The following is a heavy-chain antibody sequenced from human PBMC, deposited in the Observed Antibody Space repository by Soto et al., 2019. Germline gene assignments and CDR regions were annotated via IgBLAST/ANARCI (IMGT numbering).Heavy chain of an antibody. CDR2: IVVGSGNT. J-gene: IGHJ4*02. D-gene: IGHD3-22*01. CDR1: GFTFTSSA. CDR3: AAASNYYDSSGLPNDY. Sequence: QMQLVQSGPEVKKPGTSVKVSCKASGFTFTSSAVQWVRQARGQRLEWIGWIVVGSGNTNYAQKFQERVTITMDMSTSTAYMELSSLRSEDTAVYYCAAASNYYDSSGLPNDYWGQGTLVTVSS. V-gene: IGHV1-58*01.